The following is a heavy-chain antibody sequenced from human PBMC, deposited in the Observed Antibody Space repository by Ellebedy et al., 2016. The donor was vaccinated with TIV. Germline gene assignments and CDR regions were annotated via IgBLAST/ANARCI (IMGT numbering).Heavy chain of an antibody. CDR1: GFSLRSYW. J-gene: IGHJ5*01. V-gene: IGHV3-7*01. Sequence: GESLKISCAASGFSLRSYWMSWVRQAPGKGLEWVANIYQDGSEQYYVDSVKGRFTISRDNAKNSVYLQMNSLRAEDTAVYYCARRGSFGDYAVQVNSWFDSWGQGTLVTVSS. CDR2: IYQDGSEQ. D-gene: IGHD4-17*01. CDR3: ARRGSFGDYAVQVNSWFDS.